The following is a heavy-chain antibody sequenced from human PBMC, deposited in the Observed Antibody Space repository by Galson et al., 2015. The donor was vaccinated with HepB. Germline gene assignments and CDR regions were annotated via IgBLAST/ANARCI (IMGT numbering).Heavy chain of an antibody. CDR2: ISYDGSNT. CDR3: AKCSSGSCYRSNSPFDY. D-gene: IGHD2-15*01. J-gene: IGHJ4*02. V-gene: IGHV3-30*18. CDR1: GFTFSTYG. Sequence: SLRLSCAASGFTFSTYGMHWVRQAPGKGLEWVAVISYDGSNTYYADSVKGRFTISRDNSKNALYLQMNSLRAEDTAVYYCAKCSSGSCYRSNSPFDYWGQGTLVTVSS.